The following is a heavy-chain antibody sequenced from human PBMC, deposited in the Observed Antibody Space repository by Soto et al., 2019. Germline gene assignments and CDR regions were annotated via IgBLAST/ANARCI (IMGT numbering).Heavy chain of an antibody. V-gene: IGHV4-59*08. J-gene: IGHJ4*02. D-gene: IGHD3-9*01. CDR2: IFYSGST. Sequence: SETLSLTCTVSGGSISPYYWSWVRQPPGKGLEWIAFIFYSGSTNYNPSLKSRVTISVDTSKNQFSLKLTSVTAADTAVYYCARHSSQNFDWLEYWGQGTLVTVSS. CDR3: ARHSSQNFDWLEY. CDR1: GGSISPYY.